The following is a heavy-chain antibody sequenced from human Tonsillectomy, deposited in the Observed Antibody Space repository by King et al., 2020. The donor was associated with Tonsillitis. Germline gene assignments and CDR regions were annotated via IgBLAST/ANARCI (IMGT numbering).Heavy chain of an antibody. J-gene: IGHJ4*02. CDR3: AKGTPDTAMAIFDY. V-gene: IGHV3-9*01. CDR1: GFSFDDYA. D-gene: IGHD5-18*01. Sequence: QLVQSGGGLVQPGRSLRLSCAASGFSFDDYAMHWVRQAPGKGLEWVSGISWNSGSIGYADSVKGRFTISRDNAKNSLYLQMNSLRAEDTALYWCAKGTPDTAMAIFDYWGQGTLVTVSS. CDR2: ISWNSGSI.